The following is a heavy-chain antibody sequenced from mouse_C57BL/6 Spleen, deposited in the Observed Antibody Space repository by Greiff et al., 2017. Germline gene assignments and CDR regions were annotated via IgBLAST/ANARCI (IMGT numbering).Heavy chain of an antibody. J-gene: IGHJ1*03. V-gene: IGHV1-50*01. Sequence: GEIAPSDSYTNYNQKFKGKATLTVDTSSSTAYMQLSSLTSEDSAVYYCARRIYYYGSPWYFDVGGTGTTVTVSS. D-gene: IGHD1-1*01. CDR3: ARRIYYYGSPWYFDV. CDR2: IAPSDSYT.